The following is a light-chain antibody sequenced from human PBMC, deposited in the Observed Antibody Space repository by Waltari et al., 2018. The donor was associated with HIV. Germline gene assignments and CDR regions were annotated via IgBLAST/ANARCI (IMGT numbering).Light chain of an antibody. J-gene: IGKJ5*01. Sequence: DIQMTQSPSSLSASVGDRVTITCRASQGISNSVAWYQQKPGKAPKLLLYAASRLESGVPSRFSGSGSGTDYNLTISSLQPEDFATYYCQQYYSTPPITFGQGTRLEIK. CDR1: QGISNS. CDR2: AAS. CDR3: QQYYSTPPIT. V-gene: IGKV1-NL1*01.